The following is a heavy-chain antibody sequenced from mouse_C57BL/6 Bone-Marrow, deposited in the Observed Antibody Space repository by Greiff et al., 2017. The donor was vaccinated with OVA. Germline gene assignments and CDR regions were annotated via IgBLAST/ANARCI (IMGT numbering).Heavy chain of an antibody. V-gene: IGHV1-9*01. Sequence: QVQLKESGAELMKPGASVKLSCKATGYTFTGYWIEWVKQRPGHGLEWIGEILPGSGSTNYNEKFKGKATFTADTSSNTAYMQLSSLTTEDSAIYYCARSANLYYYGSRNYYAMDYWGQGTSVTVSS. J-gene: IGHJ4*01. CDR3: ARSANLYYYGSRNYYAMDY. CDR2: ILPGSGST. D-gene: IGHD1-1*01. CDR1: GYTFTGYW.